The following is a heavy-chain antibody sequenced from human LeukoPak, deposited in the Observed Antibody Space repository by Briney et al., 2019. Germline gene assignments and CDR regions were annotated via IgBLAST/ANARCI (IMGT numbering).Heavy chain of an antibody. D-gene: IGHD4-23*01. CDR1: ADSLSGSSYY. CDR3: ARQRTVVTPEFFDF. V-gene: IGHV4-39*01. Sequence: SETLSLTGSVSADSLSGSSYYWGWIRQPPGKGLEWIGGISYSGTTKKNPSLESRITMSVDTSKYQFSLNLNSVTAADTAMYYCARQRTVVTPEFFDFWGQGTLVIVSS. CDR2: ISYSGTT. J-gene: IGHJ4*02.